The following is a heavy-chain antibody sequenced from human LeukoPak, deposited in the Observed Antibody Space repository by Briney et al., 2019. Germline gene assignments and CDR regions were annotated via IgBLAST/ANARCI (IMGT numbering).Heavy chain of an antibody. CDR1: GFTFSTYV. D-gene: IGHD2-15*01. V-gene: IGHV3-30*18. CDR2: ISNDGSNK. CDR3: AKDEGHCSGGSCYRQDY. Sequence: PGRSLSLSCAASGFTFSTYVTHWVRQAPGKGPEWVGVISNDGSNKYHAESVKGRFTISRDNSKNTLYLQMNSLRAEDTAVYYCAKDEGHCSGGSCYRQDYWGQGTLVTVSS. J-gene: IGHJ4*02.